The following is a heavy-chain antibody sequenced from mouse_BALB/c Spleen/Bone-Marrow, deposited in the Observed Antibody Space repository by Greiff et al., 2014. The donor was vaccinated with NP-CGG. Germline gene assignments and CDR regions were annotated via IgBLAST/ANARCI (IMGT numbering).Heavy chain of an antibody. CDR2: ILPGSGST. D-gene: IGHD3-1*01. CDR3: ARELGLRLAY. V-gene: IGHV1-9*01. Sequence: QVQLKESGAELMKPGASVKISCKTSGYTFSSYWIEWVKQRPGHGLEWIGEILPGSGSTNSNEKFKGKATFTADTSSNTAYMQLCSLTSEDSAVYYCARELGLRLAYWGQGTLVTVSA. J-gene: IGHJ3*01. CDR1: GYTFSSYW.